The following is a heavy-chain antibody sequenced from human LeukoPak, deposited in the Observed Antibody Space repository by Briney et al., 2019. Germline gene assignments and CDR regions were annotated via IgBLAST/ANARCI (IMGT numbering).Heavy chain of an antibody. CDR1: GVTFSSYA. V-gene: IGHV3-23*01. D-gene: IGHD3-22*01. CDR2: ISGSGGRT. CDR3: AKEAYYYDSSGYHYANAFDS. Sequence: GASRRLSCAASGVTFSSYAMSWFPQAPGKGLEWVSAISGSGGRTYYADSVKGRFTITRDNTKNPLYLQMNSLGAEDTAVYYCAKEAYYYDSSGYHYANAFDSSSQGTMATVSS. J-gene: IGHJ3*02.